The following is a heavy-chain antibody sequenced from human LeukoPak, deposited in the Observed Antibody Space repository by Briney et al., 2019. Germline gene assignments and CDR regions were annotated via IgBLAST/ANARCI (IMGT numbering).Heavy chain of an antibody. CDR2: MYYSGST. Sequence: SETLSLTCTVSGGSISSSIYYWGWIRRPPGKGLEWIGSMYYSGSTYYNPSLKIRVTISVDTSKNQFSLKLRSVTAADTAVYYCARHPLRVATPDYWGQGTLVTVSS. CDR1: GGSISSSIYY. V-gene: IGHV4-39*01. D-gene: IGHD5-12*01. J-gene: IGHJ4*02. CDR3: ARHPLRVATPDY.